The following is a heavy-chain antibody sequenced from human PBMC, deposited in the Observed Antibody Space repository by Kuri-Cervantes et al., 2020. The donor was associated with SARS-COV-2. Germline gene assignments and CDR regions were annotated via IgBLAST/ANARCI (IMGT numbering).Heavy chain of an antibody. D-gene: IGHD1-1*01. V-gene: IGHV1-69*06. J-gene: IGHJ4*02. CDR1: GGTFSSYA. Sequence: SVKVSCKASGGTFSSYAISWVRQAPGQGLEWMGGIIPIFGTANYAQKFQGRVTITADKSTSTAYMELSSLRSEDTAVYYCARERAASTGTRGPNDYWGQGTLVTVSS. CDR2: IIPIFGTA. CDR3: ARERAASTGTRGPNDY.